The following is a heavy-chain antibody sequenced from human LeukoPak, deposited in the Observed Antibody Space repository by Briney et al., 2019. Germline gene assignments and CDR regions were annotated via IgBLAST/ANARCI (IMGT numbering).Heavy chain of an antibody. J-gene: IGHJ4*02. CDR2: IRGNGDST. CDR3: ARGGASDVSYYFDY. Sequence: GGSLRLSCVGSGFTFSSFAMHWVRQAPGKGLEYVSGIRGNGDSTYYANSVKVRFSVSRDNSKNTLYLQMGSLRTEDMAVYYCARGGASDVSYYFDYWGQGTLVIVSS. V-gene: IGHV3-64*01. D-gene: IGHD1-26*01. CDR1: GFTFSSFA.